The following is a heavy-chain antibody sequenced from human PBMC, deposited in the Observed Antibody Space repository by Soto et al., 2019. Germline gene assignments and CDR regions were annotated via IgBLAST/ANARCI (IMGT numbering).Heavy chain of an antibody. V-gene: IGHV1-69*12. D-gene: IGHD3-22*01. CDR2: IIPIFGAA. CDR1: GGTFSSYA. Sequence: QVQLVQSGAEVKKPGSSVKVSCKASGGTFSSYAISWERQAPGQGLEWMGGIIPIFGAANYAQKFQGRVTITADESTSTAYMELSILRSEDTAVYYCARKKYYYDSSGYSRGWFDPWGQGTLVTVS. CDR3: ARKKYYYDSSGYSRGWFDP. J-gene: IGHJ5*02.